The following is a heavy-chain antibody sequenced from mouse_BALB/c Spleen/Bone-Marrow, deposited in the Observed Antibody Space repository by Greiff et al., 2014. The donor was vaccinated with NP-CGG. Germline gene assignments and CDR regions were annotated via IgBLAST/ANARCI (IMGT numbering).Heavy chain of an antibody. Sequence: QVQLQQPDAELVKPGASVKISCKASGYTFTDHAIHWVKQKPEQGLEWIGYISPGTGSIKYNEKFKDKVTLTADKSSSTAYMQLNSLTSEDSTVYFCNYYGNTFGYWGQGTTLTVSS. CDR1: GYTFTDHA. CDR3: NYYGNTFGY. J-gene: IGHJ2*01. V-gene: IGHV1S53*02. D-gene: IGHD1-1*01. CDR2: ISPGTGSI.